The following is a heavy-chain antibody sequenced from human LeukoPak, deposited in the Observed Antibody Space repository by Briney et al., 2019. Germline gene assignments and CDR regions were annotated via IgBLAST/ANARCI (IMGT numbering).Heavy chain of an antibody. Sequence: GASVKVSCKASGYTFTSYGISWVRQAPGQGLEWMGWISAYNGNTNYAQKLQGRVTMTTDTSTRTAYMELRSLRSDDTAVYYCARDYYDSSGYYLTDYWGQGTLVTVSS. CDR3: ARDYYDSSGYYLTDY. D-gene: IGHD3-22*01. V-gene: IGHV1-18*01. CDR2: ISAYNGNT. J-gene: IGHJ4*02. CDR1: GYTFTSYG.